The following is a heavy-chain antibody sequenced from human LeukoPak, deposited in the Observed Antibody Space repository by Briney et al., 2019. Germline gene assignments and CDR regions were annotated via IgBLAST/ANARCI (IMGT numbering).Heavy chain of an antibody. CDR2: ISGSGGST. D-gene: IGHD3-9*01. CDR3: AKGDDILTTSILFPDY. J-gene: IGHJ4*02. CDR1: GFTFSSYA. Sequence: PGGSLRLSCAASGFTFSSYAMSWVRQAPGKGLEWVSAISGSGGSTYYADSVKGRFTISRDNSKNTPYLQMNSLRAEDTAVYYCAKGDDILTTSILFPDYWGQGTLVTVSS. V-gene: IGHV3-23*01.